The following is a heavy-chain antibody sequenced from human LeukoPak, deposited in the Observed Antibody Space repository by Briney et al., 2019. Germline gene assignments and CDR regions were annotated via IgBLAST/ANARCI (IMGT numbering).Heavy chain of an antibody. J-gene: IGHJ2*01. Sequence: SETLSLTCTVSGGSISSYYWSWIRQPPGKGLEWIGYIYYSGSTNYNLSLKSRVTISVDTSKNQFSLKLSSVTAADTAVYYCARFDIAVAGTRYFDLWGRGTLVTVSS. V-gene: IGHV4-59*01. CDR2: IYYSGST. D-gene: IGHD6-19*01. CDR1: GGSISSYY. CDR3: ARFDIAVAGTRYFDL.